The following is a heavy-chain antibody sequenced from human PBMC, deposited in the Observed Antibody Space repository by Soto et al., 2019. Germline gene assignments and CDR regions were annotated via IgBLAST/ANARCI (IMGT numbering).Heavy chain of an antibody. Sequence: PGESLKISCKGSGYSFTSYWISWVRQMPGKGLEWMGRIDPSDSYTNYSPSFQGHVTISADKSISTAYLQWSSLKASDTAMYYCARHIVVVTSSYGMDVWGKGTTVTVSS. J-gene: IGHJ6*04. V-gene: IGHV5-10-1*01. CDR3: ARHIVVVTSSYGMDV. D-gene: IGHD2-21*02. CDR2: IDPSDSYT. CDR1: GYSFTSYW.